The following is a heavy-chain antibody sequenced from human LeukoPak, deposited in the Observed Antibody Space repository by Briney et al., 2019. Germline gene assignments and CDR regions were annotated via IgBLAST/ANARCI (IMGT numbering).Heavy chain of an antibody. CDR1: GYTFTRHG. D-gene: IGHD3-16*01. Sequence: GASVKVSCKASGYTFTRHGIGWVRQAPGQGLEWMGWISAYNGNTNYAQKFQGRVTMTTDTSTNTAYMELRSLRSDDTAVYYCSRDWGRHDTGDYWGQGTLVTVSS. CDR2: ISAYNGNT. CDR3: SRDWGRHDTGDY. V-gene: IGHV1-18*01. J-gene: IGHJ4*02.